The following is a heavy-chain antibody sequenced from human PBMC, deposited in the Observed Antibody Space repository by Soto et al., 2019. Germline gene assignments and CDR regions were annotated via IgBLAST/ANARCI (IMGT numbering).Heavy chain of an antibody. V-gene: IGHV4-39*01. D-gene: IGHD3-3*01. CDR2: IYYSGST. J-gene: IGHJ6*02. CDR3: ARQVRDLYDYYYGMDG. Sequence: PSETLSLTCTVSGGSISSRSYYCSWIRQPPGKGLEWIGSIYYSGSTYYNPSLKSRVTISVDTSKNQFSLKLSSVTAADTAVYYCARQVRDLYDYYYGMDGWGQGTTVT. CDR1: GGSISSRSYY.